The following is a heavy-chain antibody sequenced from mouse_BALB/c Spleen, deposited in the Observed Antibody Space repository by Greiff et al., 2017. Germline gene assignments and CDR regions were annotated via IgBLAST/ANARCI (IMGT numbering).Heavy chain of an antibody. J-gene: IGHJ2*01. D-gene: IGHD2-1*01. CDR1: GFNIKDTY. Sequence: EVKLQESGAELVKPGASVKLSCTASGFNIKDTYMHWVKQRPEQGLEWIGRIDPANGNTKYDPKFQGKATITADTSSNTAYLQLSSLTSEDTAVYYCARSRGNYPYYFDYWGQGTTLTVSS. CDR2: IDPANGNT. V-gene: IGHV14-3*02. CDR3: ARSRGNYPYYFDY.